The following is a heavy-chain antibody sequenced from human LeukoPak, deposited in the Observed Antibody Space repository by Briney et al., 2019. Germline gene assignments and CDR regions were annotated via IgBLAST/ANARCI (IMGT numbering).Heavy chain of an antibody. D-gene: IGHD1-26*01. CDR3: ARGKWELQEAFDY. V-gene: IGHV3-48*01. CDR1: GFTFSSYS. CDR2: ISSSSSTI. Sequence: GGSLRLSCAASGFTFSSYSMNWVRQAPGKGLEWVSYISSSSSTIYYADSVKGRFTISRDNAKNSLYLQMNSLRAEDTAVYYCARGKWELQEAFDYWGQGTLVTVSS. J-gene: IGHJ4*02.